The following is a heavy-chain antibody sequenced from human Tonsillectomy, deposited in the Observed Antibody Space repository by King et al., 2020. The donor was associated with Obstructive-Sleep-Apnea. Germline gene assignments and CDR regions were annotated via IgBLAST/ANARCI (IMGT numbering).Heavy chain of an antibody. D-gene: IGHD5/OR15-5a*01. CDR3: ARDKSTLIYGMDV. CDR2: IYYSGSA. V-gene: IGHV4-39*07. Sequence: QLQESGPGLVKPSETLSVTCTVSGGSISTSLYYWGWIRQPPRKGLEWIGSIYYSGSAYYNPSLKSPVTISLDTSKNHFSLKLNSVTAADTAIYYCARDKSTLIYGMDVWGQGTTVTVSS. CDR1: GGSISTSLYY. J-gene: IGHJ6*02.